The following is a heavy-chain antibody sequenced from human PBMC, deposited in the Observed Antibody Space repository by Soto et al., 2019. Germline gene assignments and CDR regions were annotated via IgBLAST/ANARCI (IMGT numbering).Heavy chain of an antibody. CDR1: GFTFSSYA. J-gene: IGHJ4*02. D-gene: IGHD3-22*01. CDR2: ISGSGSTI. V-gene: IGHV3-23*01. Sequence: LRLSCAASGFTFSSYAVSWVRQAPGKGPEWISSISGSGSTIYYADSVKGRFTISRDNSKNTLYLQMSSLRAEGTAVYYCAKVFYYYDSSGYYYFDYWGQGTLVTVSS. CDR3: AKVFYYYDSSGYYYFDY.